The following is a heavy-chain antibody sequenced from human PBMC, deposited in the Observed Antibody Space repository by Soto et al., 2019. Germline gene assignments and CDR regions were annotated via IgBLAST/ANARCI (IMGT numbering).Heavy chain of an antibody. V-gene: IGHV3-74*02. CDR3: ARGIRGHYAFDV. J-gene: IGHJ3*01. CDR2: VKTDGST. D-gene: IGHD5-12*01. CDR1: GITFSSYW. Sequence: EVQLEESGGDLVQPGGSLRLSCAASGITFSSYWMHWVRQAPGKGLVWVSRVKTDGSTYYADSVKGRFTIFRDNAKNPLYLQMNRLTVEDTAVYYCARGIRGHYAFDVWGQGTMVTVSS.